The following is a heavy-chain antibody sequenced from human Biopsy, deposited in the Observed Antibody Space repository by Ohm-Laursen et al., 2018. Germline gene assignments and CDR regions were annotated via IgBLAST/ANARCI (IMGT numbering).Heavy chain of an antibody. V-gene: IGHV1-69*04. D-gene: IGHD3-3*01. Sequence: SSVKVSCKVPGGTFSRYGINWVRQAPGQGLEWVGRIVPILGHLNYAQRFQGRVSITADKSTTYVYMELSRLTSGDTAVYYCAADADGYYTEFDYWGPGTLVTVSS. CDR3: AADADGYYTEFDY. J-gene: IGHJ4*02. CDR2: IVPILGHL. CDR1: GGTFSRYG.